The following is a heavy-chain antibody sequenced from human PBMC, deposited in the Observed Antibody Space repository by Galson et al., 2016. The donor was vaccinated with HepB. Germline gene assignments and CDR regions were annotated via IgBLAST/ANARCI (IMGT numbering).Heavy chain of an antibody. CDR2: ITPLNADT. D-gene: IGHD1-14*01. Sequence: SVKVSCKAHGYTFSYRYLHWVRQAPGQAPEWMGWITPLNADTNYAQKFQDRLTILRDRLMTTAYMELSGLRSEDTAMYYCATGDLNLDYWGQGTLVTVSS. V-gene: IGHV1-45*01. J-gene: IGHJ4*02. CDR3: ATGDLNLDY. CDR1: GYTFSYRY.